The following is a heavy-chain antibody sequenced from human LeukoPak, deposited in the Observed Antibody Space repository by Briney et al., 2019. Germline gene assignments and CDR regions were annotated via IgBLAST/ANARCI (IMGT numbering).Heavy chain of an antibody. CDR3: ARGGDYVHYYYYYGMDV. J-gene: IGHJ6*02. CDR2: IIPILGIA. V-gene: IGHV1-69*04. Sequence: ASVKVSCKASGGTFSSYAISWVRQAPGQGLEWMGRIIPILGIANYAQKFQGRVTITADKSTSTAYMELSSLRSEDTAVYYCARGGDYVHYYYYYGMDVWGQGTTVTVSS. CDR1: GGTFSSYA. D-gene: IGHD4-17*01.